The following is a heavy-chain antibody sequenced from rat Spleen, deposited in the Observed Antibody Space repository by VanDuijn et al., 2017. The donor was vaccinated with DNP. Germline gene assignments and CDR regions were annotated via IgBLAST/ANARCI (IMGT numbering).Heavy chain of an antibody. V-gene: IGHV5-22*01. D-gene: IGHD4-3*01. CDR2: ISYDGSST. CDR1: GFTFSNYD. CDR3: VRWNSGHFDY. Sequence: EVQLVESGGGLVQPGRSMKLSCAASGFTFSNYDMAWVRQAPKKGLEWVATISYDGSSTYYRDSVKGRFTISRDNAKSTLYLQMNSLRSEDMDTYYCVRWNSGHFDYWGQGVMVTVSS. J-gene: IGHJ2*01.